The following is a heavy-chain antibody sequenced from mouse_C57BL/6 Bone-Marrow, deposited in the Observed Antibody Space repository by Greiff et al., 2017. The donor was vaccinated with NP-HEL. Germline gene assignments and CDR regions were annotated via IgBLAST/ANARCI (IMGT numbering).Heavy chain of an antibody. CDR2: IYPRSGNT. D-gene: IGHD1-1*01. V-gene: IGHV1-81*01. J-gene: IGHJ1*03. CDR3: ARGSPHSTTVVARYFDV. Sequence: QVQLQQSGAELARPGASVKLSCKASGYTFTSYGISWVKQRTGQGLEWIGEIYPRSGNTYYNEKFKGKATLTADKSSSTAYMELRSLTSEDSAVYFCARGSPHSTTVVARYFDVWGTGTTVTVSS. CDR1: GYTFTSYG.